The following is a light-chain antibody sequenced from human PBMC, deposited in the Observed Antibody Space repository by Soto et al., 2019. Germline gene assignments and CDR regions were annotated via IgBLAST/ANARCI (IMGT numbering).Light chain of an antibody. J-gene: IGKJ1*01. CDR1: QSVSTNF. Sequence: EIVLTQSPGTLSLSPGEGATLSCRASQSVSTNFFAWYQQKPGQAPRLLIYGASTRATGIPDRFSGRGWCTDLTHTIRRLEPEVVAVYYCQQYGRTAWTFGQGTKVDIK. CDR3: QQYGRTAWT. CDR2: GAS. V-gene: IGKV3-20*01.